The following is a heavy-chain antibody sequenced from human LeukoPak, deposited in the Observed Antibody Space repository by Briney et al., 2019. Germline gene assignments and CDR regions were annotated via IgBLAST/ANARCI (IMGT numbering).Heavy chain of an antibody. J-gene: IGHJ4*02. CDR2: IYYSGSA. CDR3: ARVVPDGYSDY. D-gene: IGHD5-24*01. Sequence: SETLSLTCTVPGGSISSYYWSWIRQPPGKGLEWIGYIYYSGSANYNPSLKSRVTISVDTSKNQFSLKLSSLTAADTAVYYCARVVPDGYSDYWGQGTLVTVSS. CDR1: GGSISSYY. V-gene: IGHV4-59*01.